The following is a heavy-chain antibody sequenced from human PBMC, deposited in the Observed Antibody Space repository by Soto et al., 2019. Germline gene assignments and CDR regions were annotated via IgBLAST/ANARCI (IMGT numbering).Heavy chain of an antibody. D-gene: IGHD1-26*01. Sequence: PSKTLFLNCVYYVGSFIGYYWSWIRQPPGKGLAWVCEIKYSGPTNYNPAPKSRLFISVDTSKHQFSLKLSSVTAADTAGYCCARGRPREGDYWGKGTLVTVSS. CDR1: VGSFIGYY. CDR3: ARGRPREGDY. CDR2: IKYSGPT. V-gene: IGHV4-34*01. J-gene: IGHJ4*02.